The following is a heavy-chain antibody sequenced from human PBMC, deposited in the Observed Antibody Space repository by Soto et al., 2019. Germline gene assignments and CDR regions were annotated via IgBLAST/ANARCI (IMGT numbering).Heavy chain of an antibody. J-gene: IGHJ4*02. CDR1: GYRFTGYY. Sequence: QVQLVQFGAETKNPGASVKVSCKAPGYRFTGYYIQWVRQAPGHGPEWLGWIYPTPETTDSSKKFKGRVTMNNDMSTGTVYMELRDLRADDTAVYYGVSLQASGWPGVHWGQGTQLTVSS. CDR3: VSLQASGWPGVH. CDR2: IYPTPETT. V-gene: IGHV1-2*02. D-gene: IGHD6-25*01.